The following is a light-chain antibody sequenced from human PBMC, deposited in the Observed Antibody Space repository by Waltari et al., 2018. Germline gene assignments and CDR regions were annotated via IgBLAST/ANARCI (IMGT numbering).Light chain of an antibody. CDR2: WAS. J-gene: IGKJ3*01. CDR3: QQYYSTPPFT. V-gene: IGKV4-1*01. CDR1: QSILYSSNNENY. Sequence: DIVMTQSPDSLAVSLGERATINCKSSQSILYSSNNENYLAWYQQKPGQPPKLLIYWASTRESGVPDRFSGSGAGTDFALTITSLQAEDVAVYYCQQYYSTPPFTVGPGTKVDIK.